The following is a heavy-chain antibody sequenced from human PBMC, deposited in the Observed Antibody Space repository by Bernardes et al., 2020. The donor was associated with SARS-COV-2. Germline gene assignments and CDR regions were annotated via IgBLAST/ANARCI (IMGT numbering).Heavy chain of an antibody. D-gene: IGHD3-10*01. V-gene: IGHV3-73*01. CDR3: TRIGVLPKGVDV. CDR1: GFTFSGSA. J-gene: IGHJ6*02. CDR2: IRSKANSYAT. Sequence: GGSLRLSCAASGFTFSGSAMHWVRQASGKGLEWVGRIRSKANSYATAYAASVKGRFTISRDDSKNTAYLQMNSLKTEDTAVYYCTRIGVLPKGVDVWGQGTTVTVSS.